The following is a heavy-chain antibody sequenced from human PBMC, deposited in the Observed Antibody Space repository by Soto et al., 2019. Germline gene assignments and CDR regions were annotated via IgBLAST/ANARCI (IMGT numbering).Heavy chain of an antibody. V-gene: IGHV3-21*01. J-gene: IGHJ4*02. CDR2: ISSSSSYI. CDR3: ARDHDYDSKNPFDY. D-gene: IGHD3-22*01. Sequence: GKGLEWVSSISSSSSYIYYADSVKGRFTISRDNAKNSLYLQMNSLRAEDTAVYYCARDHDYDSKNPFDYWGQGTLVTVSS.